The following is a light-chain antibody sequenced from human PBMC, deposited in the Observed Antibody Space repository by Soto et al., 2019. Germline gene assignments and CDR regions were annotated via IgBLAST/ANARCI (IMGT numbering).Light chain of an antibody. CDR1: SSDVGGYNY. J-gene: IGLJ2*01. V-gene: IGLV2-11*01. CDR3: CSYAGRGVV. CDR2: DVS. Sequence: QSALTQPRSVSGSPGQSVTISCTGTSSDVGGYNYVSWYQQHPGQAPKLMIYDVSKRPSGVPDRFSGSKSGNTASLTISGLQAEDEADYYCCSYAGRGVVFGGGTKLTVL.